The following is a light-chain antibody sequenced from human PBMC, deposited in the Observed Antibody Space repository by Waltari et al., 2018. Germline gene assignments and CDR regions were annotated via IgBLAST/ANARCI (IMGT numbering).Light chain of an antibody. Sequence: DIQMTKSPSTLSASVGDRVTITCLASQSISSWLAWYQQKPGKPPKLLIYKASSLESGVPSRFSGSGSGTEFTLTISSLQPDDFATYYCQQYNNYWTFGQGTKVEIK. J-gene: IGKJ1*01. CDR2: KAS. CDR3: QQYNNYWT. CDR1: QSISSW. V-gene: IGKV1-5*03.